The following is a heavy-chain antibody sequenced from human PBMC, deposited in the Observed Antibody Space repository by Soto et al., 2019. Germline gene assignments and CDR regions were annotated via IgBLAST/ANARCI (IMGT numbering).Heavy chain of an antibody. CDR3: ARDPRSITGTTSSEDFQH. V-gene: IGHV1-69*01. Sequence: QAQLMQSGAEVKKPGSSVKVSCKASGGTFSGYAINWVRQAPGQGLEWMGGIIPLLGITDYGQKFKGRITIAAAESTGTAYMDLRGLRSEDTAVYYYARDPRSITGTTSSEDFQHWGQGTLVSVSS. CDR1: GGTFSGYA. D-gene: IGHD1-20*01. J-gene: IGHJ1*01. CDR2: IIPLLGIT.